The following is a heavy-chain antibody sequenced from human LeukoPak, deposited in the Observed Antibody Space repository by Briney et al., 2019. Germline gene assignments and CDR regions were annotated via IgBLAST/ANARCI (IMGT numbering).Heavy chain of an antibody. CDR1: GGSFSGYY. CDR3: ARAGYYDSSGTTDSTYYYYYGMDV. Sequence: SETLSLTCAVYGGSFSGYYWSWIRQPPGKGLEWIGEINHSGSTNYNPSLKSRVTISVDTSKNQFSLKLSSVTAADTAVYYCARAGYYDSSGTTDSTYYYYYGMDVWGQGTTVTVS. V-gene: IGHV4-34*01. D-gene: IGHD3-22*01. J-gene: IGHJ6*02. CDR2: INHSGST.